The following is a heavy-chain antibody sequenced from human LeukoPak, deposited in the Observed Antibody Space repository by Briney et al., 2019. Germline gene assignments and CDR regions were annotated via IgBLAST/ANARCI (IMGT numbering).Heavy chain of an antibody. Sequence: GGSLRLSCAASGFTFSSYAMSWVRQAPGKGLECVSTISGSGWSTYYADSVKGRFAIYRDNSKNAMYLQMNSLRAEETAVYYCAKSRGSERGAFDIWGQGTMVTVSS. J-gene: IGHJ3*02. V-gene: IGHV3-23*01. CDR2: ISGSGWST. CDR3: AKSRGSERGAFDI. D-gene: IGHD5-24*01. CDR1: GFTFSSYA.